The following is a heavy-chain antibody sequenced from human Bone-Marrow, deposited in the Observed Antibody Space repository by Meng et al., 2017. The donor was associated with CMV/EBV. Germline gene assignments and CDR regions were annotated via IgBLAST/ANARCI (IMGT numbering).Heavy chain of an antibody. Sequence: GESLKISCVGSGFTFSNYWMTWVRQPPGKGLEWVSYISSSSSTIYYADSVKGRLTISRDNAKNSLYLRMNSLRAEDTAVYYCARDGAATGLDYWGQGTLVTVSS. J-gene: IGHJ4*02. V-gene: IGHV3-48*04. D-gene: IGHD6-25*01. CDR1: GFTFSNYW. CDR3: ARDGAATGLDY. CDR2: ISSSSSTI.